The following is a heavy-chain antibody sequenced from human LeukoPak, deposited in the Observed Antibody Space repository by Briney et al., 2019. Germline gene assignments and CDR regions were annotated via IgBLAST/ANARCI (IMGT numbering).Heavy chain of an antibody. V-gene: IGHV3-21*01. CDR1: GFSFSNYG. CDR2: ISSSGSYI. Sequence: GGSLRLSCAASGFSFSNYGMNWVRQAPGKGLEWVSSISSSGSYIYYADSVKGRFTISRDNAKNSLYLQMNSLRAEDTAVYYCARVMAAAGTFYFGYWGQGTLVTVSS. J-gene: IGHJ4*02. D-gene: IGHD6-13*01. CDR3: ARVMAAAGTFYFGY.